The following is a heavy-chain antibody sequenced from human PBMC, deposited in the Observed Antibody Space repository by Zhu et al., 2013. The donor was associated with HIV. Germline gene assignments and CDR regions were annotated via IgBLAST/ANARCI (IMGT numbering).Heavy chain of an antibody. CDR3: AREYNDFLWGSYGGLWDH. D-gene: IGHD3-16*01. J-gene: IGHJ4*02. CDR1: AYTFTASH. CDR2: INPDSGVT. Sequence: QVQLVQSGAEVKKPGASLKISCKTSAYTFTASHLHWVRQAPGQGLQWMGWINPDSGVTKYAQKFQGRVAMTTDTSISTAYMELSSLRSDDTAIYYCAREYNDFLWGSYGGLWDHWGQGTLVTVSS. V-gene: IGHV1-2*02.